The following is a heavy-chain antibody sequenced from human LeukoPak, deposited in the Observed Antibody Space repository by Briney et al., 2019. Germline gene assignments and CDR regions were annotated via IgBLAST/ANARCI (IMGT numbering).Heavy chain of an antibody. V-gene: IGHV3-23*01. D-gene: IGHD2-15*01. CDR2: ISNNGGYT. CDR1: GFTFSSSA. Sequence: GGSLRLSCAASGFTFSSSAMSWVRQAPGKGLEWVSAISNNGGYTYYADSVKGRFTISRDNSKNTLYLQMNSLRAEDTAVYYCAKVVAATRGYYYGMDVWGQGTTVTVSS. CDR3: AKVVAATRGYYYGMDV. J-gene: IGHJ6*02.